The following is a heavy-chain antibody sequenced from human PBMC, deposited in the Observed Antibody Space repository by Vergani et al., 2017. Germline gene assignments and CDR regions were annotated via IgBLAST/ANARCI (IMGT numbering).Heavy chain of an antibody. CDR3: ARGGWEVGTRHNWFDP. CDR1: GGTFSSYA. D-gene: IGHD2-15*01. CDR2: IIPIFGTA. J-gene: IGHJ5*02. V-gene: IGHV1-69*01. Sequence: QVQLVQSGAEVKKPGSSVKVSCKASGGTFSSYAISWVRQAPGQGLEWMGGIIPIFGTANYAQKFQGRVTITADESTSTAYMGLSSLRSEDTAVYYCARGGWEVGTRHNWFDPWGQGTLVTVSS.